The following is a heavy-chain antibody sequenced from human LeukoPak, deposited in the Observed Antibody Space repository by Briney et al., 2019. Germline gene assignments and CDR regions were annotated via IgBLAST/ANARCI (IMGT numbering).Heavy chain of an antibody. CDR3: ARVMITFGGVIVPGAPLDY. D-gene: IGHD3-16*02. CDR1: GYTCTGYY. J-gene: IGHJ4*02. CDR2: INPNSGGT. V-gene: IGHV1-2*02. Sequence: ASVKVSCKASGYTCTGYYMHWVRQAPGQGLEWMGWINPNSGGTNYAQKFQGRVTMTRDTSISTAYMELSRLRSDDTAVYYCARVMITFGGVIVPGAPLDYWGQGTLVTVSS.